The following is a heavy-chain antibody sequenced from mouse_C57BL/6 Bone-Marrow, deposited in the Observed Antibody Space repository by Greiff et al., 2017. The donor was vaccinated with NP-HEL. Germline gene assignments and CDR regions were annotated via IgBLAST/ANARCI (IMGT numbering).Heavy chain of an antibody. D-gene: IGHD4-1*01. CDR1: GYTFTDYY. CDR2: IYPGSGNT. Sequence: VQLQQSGAELVRPGASVKLSCKASGYTFTDYYINWVKQRPGQGLEWIARIYPGSGNTYYNEKFKGKATLTAEKSSSTAYMQLSSLTSEDSAVYFCARGGTGTGFYFDYWGQGTTLTVSS. CDR3: ARGGTGTGFYFDY. V-gene: IGHV1-76*01. J-gene: IGHJ2*01.